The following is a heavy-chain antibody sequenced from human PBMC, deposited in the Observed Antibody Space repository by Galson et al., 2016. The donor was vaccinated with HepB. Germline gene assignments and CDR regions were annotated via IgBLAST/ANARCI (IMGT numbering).Heavy chain of an antibody. V-gene: IGHV6-1*01. Sequence: CAISGDSVSSNSVAWNWIRQSPSRGPEWLGRTYRRSTYYNDDTESVKGRITINTDTSKNQFSLHLNSVTPEDTAVYYCARAVMLGRGMDVWGQGTTVTVAS. CDR2: TYRRSTYYN. D-gene: IGHD3-10*01. J-gene: IGHJ6*02. CDR1: GDSVSSNSVA. CDR3: ARAVMLGRGMDV.